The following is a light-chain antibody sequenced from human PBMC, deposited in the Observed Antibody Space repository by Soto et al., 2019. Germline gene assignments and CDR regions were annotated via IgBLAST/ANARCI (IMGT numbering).Light chain of an antibody. J-gene: IGLJ1*01. CDR2: DNN. Sequence: QCVLTHPPSVSAAPGQKATISCSGSSSNIGSNYVSWYQQLPGTAPKLLIYDNNKRPSGIPDRFSGSKSGTSATLDITGLQTGDEADYYCGTWDTSLTAYVFGSGSKV. V-gene: IGLV1-51*01. CDR3: GTWDTSLTAYV. CDR1: SSNIGSNY.